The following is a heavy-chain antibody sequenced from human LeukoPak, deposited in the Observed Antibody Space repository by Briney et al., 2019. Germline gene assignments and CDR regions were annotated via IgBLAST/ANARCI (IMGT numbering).Heavy chain of an antibody. D-gene: IGHD2-2*02. CDR1: GGSISSSNW. V-gene: IGHV4-4*02. CDR3: ARDVSERGYCSGTSCDRGATDYYYYGMDV. Sequence: NPSETLSLTCAVSGGSISSSNWWSWVRQPPGKGLEWIGEIYHSGSTNYNPSLKSRVTISVDKSKNQFSLKLSSVTAADTAVYYCARDVSERGYCSGTSCDRGATDYYYYGMDVWGQGTTVTVSS. CDR2: IYHSGST. J-gene: IGHJ6*02.